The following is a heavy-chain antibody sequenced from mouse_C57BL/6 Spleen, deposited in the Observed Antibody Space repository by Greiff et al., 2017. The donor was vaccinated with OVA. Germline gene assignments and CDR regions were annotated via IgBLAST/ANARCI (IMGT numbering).Heavy chain of an antibody. CDR1: GFTFSSYA. CDR3: ARDDYDGGAWFAY. CDR2: ISDGGSYT. D-gene: IGHD2-4*01. V-gene: IGHV5-4*01. J-gene: IGHJ3*01. Sequence: EVKLMESGGGLVKPGGSLKLSCAASGFTFSSYAMSWVRQTPEKRLEWVATISDGGSYTYYPDNVKGRFTISRDNAKNNLYLQMSHLKSEDTAMYYCARDDYDGGAWFAYWGQGTLVTVSA.